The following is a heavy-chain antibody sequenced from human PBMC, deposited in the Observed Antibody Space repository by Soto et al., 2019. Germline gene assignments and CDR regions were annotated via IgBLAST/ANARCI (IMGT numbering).Heavy chain of an antibody. D-gene: IGHD2-15*01. CDR2: IIPIFGTA. Sequence: QVQLVQSGAEVKKPGSSVKVSCKASGGTFSSYAISWVRQAPGQGLEWMGGIIPIFGTANYAQKFQGRVTITADKSTSTAYMALSSLRSEDTAVYYCAGESRYCSGGSCYFLPGIDYWGQGTLVTVSS. CDR1: GGTFSSYA. CDR3: AGESRYCSGGSCYFLPGIDY. J-gene: IGHJ4*02. V-gene: IGHV1-69*14.